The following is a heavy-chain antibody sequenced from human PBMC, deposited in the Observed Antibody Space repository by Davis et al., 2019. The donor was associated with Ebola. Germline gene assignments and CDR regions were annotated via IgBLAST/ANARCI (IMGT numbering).Heavy chain of an antibody. D-gene: IGHD1-20*01. V-gene: IGHV1-3*01. J-gene: IGHJ6*02. Sequence: ASVKVSCKASGYTFTSYAMHWVRQAPGQRLEWMGWINAGNGNTKYSQKFQGRVTITRDTSASTAYMELSSPRSEDTAVYYCARGITGTPQYYYYYGMDVWGQGTTVTVSS. CDR2: INAGNGNT. CDR1: GYTFTSYA. CDR3: ARGITGTPQYYYYYGMDV.